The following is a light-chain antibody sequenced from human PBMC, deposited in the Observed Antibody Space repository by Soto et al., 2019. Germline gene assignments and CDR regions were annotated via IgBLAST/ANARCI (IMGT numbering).Light chain of an antibody. CDR3: QQYNSYWT. Sequence: DIQMTQSPSTLSASVGYIFPITCRASQSISTRLAWYKQKPVKAPKLLIYDGSSLESGVPSSLSGSGSGTEFTLTISSMQPDDFATYYCQQYNSYWTFGQGTKVDIK. CDR2: DGS. CDR1: QSISTR. V-gene: IGKV1-5*01. J-gene: IGKJ1*01.